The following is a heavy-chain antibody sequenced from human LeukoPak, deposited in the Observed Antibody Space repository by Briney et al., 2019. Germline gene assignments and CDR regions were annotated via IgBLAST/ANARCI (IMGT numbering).Heavy chain of an antibody. Sequence: GGSLRLSCAASGFTFSSYAMNWVRQAPGKGLEWVSAISGSGGSTYYADSVKGRFTISRDNSKNTLYLQMNSLRAEDTAVYYCAKAPVPVQDRGDSGGQGTLVTVSS. V-gene: IGHV3-23*01. CDR2: ISGSGGST. D-gene: IGHD2-15*01. CDR3: AKAPVPVQDRGDS. CDR1: GFTFSSYA. J-gene: IGHJ4*02.